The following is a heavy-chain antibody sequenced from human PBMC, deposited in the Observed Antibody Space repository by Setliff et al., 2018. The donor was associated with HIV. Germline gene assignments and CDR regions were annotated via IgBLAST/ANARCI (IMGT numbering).Heavy chain of an antibody. J-gene: IGHJ4*02. D-gene: IGHD2-2*01. CDR1: GGSISNNNYY. V-gene: IGHV4-39*06. Sequence: SETLSLTCNVSGGSISNNNYYWGWVRQPPGKGLEWIASIYCTGTTSYNPALKSRVALSVGAAKNQFPLKMTSVTAADTAVYFCLRLYRGSSTKEKSDSWGQGVLVTVSS. CDR2: IYCTGTT. CDR3: LRLYRGSSTKEKSDS.